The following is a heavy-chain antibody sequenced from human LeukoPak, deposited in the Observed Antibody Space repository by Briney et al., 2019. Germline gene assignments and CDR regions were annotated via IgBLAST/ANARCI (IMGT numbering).Heavy chain of an antibody. CDR3: ARGGRITMVRGDPHTAAFDI. V-gene: IGHV1-18*01. CDR2: ISAYNGNT. D-gene: IGHD3-10*01. Sequence: ASVKVSCTASGYTFTSYGISWVRQAPGQGLEWMGWISAYNGNTNYAQKLQGRVTMTTDTSTSTAYMELRSLRSDDTAVYYCARGGRITMVRGDPHTAAFDIWGQGTMVTVSS. J-gene: IGHJ3*02. CDR1: GYTFTSYG.